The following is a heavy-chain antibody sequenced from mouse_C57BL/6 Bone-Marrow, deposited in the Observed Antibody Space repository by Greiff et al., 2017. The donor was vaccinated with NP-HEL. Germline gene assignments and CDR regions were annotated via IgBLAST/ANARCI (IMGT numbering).Heavy chain of an antibody. Sequence: EVHLVESGGGLVQPGGSLKLSCAASGFTFSDYYMYWVRQTPEKRLAWVAYISNGGGSTYYPDTVKGRFTSSRENAKNTLYLQMSRLKSEDTAMYYCARRFPRSCFDVWGTGTTVTVSS. CDR1: GFTFSDYY. CDR3: ARRFPRSCFDV. CDR2: ISNGGGST. J-gene: IGHJ1*03. V-gene: IGHV5-12*01.